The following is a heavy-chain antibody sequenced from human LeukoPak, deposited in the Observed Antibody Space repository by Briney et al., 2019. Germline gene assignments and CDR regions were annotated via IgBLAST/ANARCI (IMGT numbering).Heavy chain of an antibody. CDR3: ARGEYGSGSYHIDY. J-gene: IGHJ4*02. Sequence: PGGSLRLSCAASGFTFSSYAMHWVRQAPGKGLEWVAVISYDGSNKYYADLVKGRFTISRDNAKNSLYLQINSLMAEHTAVYCGARGEYGSGSYHIDYWGQGTLVTVSS. V-gene: IGHV3-30*04. CDR1: GFTFSSYA. D-gene: IGHD3-10*01. CDR2: ISYDGSNK.